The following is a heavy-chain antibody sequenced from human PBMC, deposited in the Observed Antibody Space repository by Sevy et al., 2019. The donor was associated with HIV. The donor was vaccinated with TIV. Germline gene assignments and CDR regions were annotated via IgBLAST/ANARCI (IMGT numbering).Heavy chain of an antibody. CDR1: GFTFSRSS. CDR3: AGDRREMVKGADDSFHI. J-gene: IGHJ3*02. CDR2: FSSSSNYI. D-gene: IGHD3-10*01. Sequence: GGSLRLACIASGFTFSRSSMNWVRQAPGKGLEWVSSFSSSSNYIYYADSMKGRFTISRDNAKNTLYLQMNSLRAEDTAVYYCAGDRREMVKGADDSFHIWGQGTMVTVSS. V-gene: IGHV3-21*01.